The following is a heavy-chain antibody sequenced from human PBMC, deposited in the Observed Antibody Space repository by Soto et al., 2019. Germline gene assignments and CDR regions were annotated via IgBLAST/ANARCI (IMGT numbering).Heavy chain of an antibody. CDR3: ARVRSGWGIDY. J-gene: IGHJ4*02. Sequence: QLHLQESGSGLVKPSQTLSLTCAVSGGSISSGGYSWSWIRQPPGKGLNYIGYIYHSGGTYYNPSLKSRVTISVDRSKNQFSLKLSSVTAADTAVYYCARVRSGWGIDYWGQGTLVTVSS. V-gene: IGHV4-30-2*01. CDR2: IYHSGGT. CDR1: GGSISSGGYS. D-gene: IGHD6-19*01.